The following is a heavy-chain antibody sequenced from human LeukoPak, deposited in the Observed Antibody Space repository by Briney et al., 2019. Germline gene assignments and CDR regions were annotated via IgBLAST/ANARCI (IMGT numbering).Heavy chain of an antibody. CDR1: GGSISSYY. J-gene: IGHJ3*02. CDR2: IYYSGST. D-gene: IGHD2-8*01. V-gene: IGHV4-59*12. CDR3: ARVRVLMVYADHDAFDI. Sequence: PSETLSLTCTVSGGSISSYYWSWIRQPPGKGLEWLGYIYYSGSTNYNPSLKSRVTISVDTSKNQFSLKLSSVTAADTAVYYCARVRVLMVYADHDAFDIWGQGTMVTVSS.